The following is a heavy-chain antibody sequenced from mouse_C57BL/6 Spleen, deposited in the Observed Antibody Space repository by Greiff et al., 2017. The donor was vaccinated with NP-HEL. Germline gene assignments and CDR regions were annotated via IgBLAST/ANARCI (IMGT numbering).Heavy chain of an antibody. V-gene: IGHV1-55*01. CDR2: IYPGSGSN. D-gene: IGHD1-1*01. J-gene: IGHJ3*01. Sequence: VQLQQPGAELAKPGDSVKMSCKASGYSFTSYWITWVKQRPGQGLEWIGDIYPGSGSNNYNEKFTSKATLTVAPSSSTAYMQLSSLTSEDSAVDYCARSYYGSEAWFAYWGQGTLVTVSA. CDR1: GYSFTSYW. CDR3: ARSYYGSEAWFAY.